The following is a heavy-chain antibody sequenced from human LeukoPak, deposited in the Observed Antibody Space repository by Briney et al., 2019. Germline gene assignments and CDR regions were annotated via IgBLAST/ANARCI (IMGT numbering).Heavy chain of an antibody. D-gene: IGHD2-2*02. CDR1: GFTFSSYS. V-gene: IGHV3-21*01. CDR2: ISSSSSYI. Sequence: GGSLRLSCAASGFTFSSYSMNWVRQAPGKGLEWVSSISSSSSYIYYADSVKGRFTISRDNSKNTLYLQMNSLRAEDTAVYYCAKDYCRSTSCYIDYWGQGTLVTVSS. CDR3: AKDYCRSTSCYIDY. J-gene: IGHJ4*02.